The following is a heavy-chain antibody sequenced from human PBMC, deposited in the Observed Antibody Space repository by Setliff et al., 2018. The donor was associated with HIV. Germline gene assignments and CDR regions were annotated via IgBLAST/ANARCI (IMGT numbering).Heavy chain of an antibody. CDR2: IRYDGSNK. V-gene: IGHV3-30*02. Sequence: PGGSLRLSCAASGFTFSSYGMHWVRQAPGKGLEWVAFIRYDGSNKYYADSVKGRFTISRDNSKSTLYLQVSSLRAEDMAVYFCAKAHCDPLSPDYWGQGTLVTVSS. D-gene: IGHD2-21*01. J-gene: IGHJ4*02. CDR3: AKAHCDPLSPDY. CDR1: GFTFSSYG.